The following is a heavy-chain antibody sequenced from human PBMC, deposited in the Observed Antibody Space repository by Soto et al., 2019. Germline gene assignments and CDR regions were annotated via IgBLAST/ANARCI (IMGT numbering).Heavy chain of an antibody. CDR1: GYTFTSYG. V-gene: IGHV1-18*01. J-gene: IGHJ4*02. CDR2: ISAYNGNT. Sequence: QVQLVQSGAEVKKPGASVKVSCKASGYTFTSYGISWVRQAPGQGLEWMGWISAYNGNTHYAQKLQGRVTMTTDTATSTGYIELRSLGSDYTAGYYCARQSLGYDYDFDHWGQGTLVTVSS. D-gene: IGHD5-12*01. CDR3: ARQSLGYDYDFDH.